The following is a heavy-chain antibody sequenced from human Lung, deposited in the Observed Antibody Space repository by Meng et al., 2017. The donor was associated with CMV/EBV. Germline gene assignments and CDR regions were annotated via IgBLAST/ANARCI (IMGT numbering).Heavy chain of an antibody. CDR1: GFTVSSNY. CDR2: IYSGGST. D-gene: IGHD5-18*01. J-gene: IGHJ6*01. CDR3: ARDQGRGYSYGQAYYYGMDV. Sequence: ESXKISXAASGFTVSSNYMSWVRQAPGKGLEWVSVIYSGGSTYYADSVKGRFTISRDNSKNTLYLQMNSLRAEDTAVYYCARDQGRGYSYGQAYYYGMDVWGQGNXVTGAS. V-gene: IGHV3-66*02.